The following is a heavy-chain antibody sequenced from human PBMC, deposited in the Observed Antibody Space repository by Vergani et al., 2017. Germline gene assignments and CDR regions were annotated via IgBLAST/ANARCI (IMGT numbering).Heavy chain of an antibody. V-gene: IGHV3-33*01. D-gene: IGHD3-3*01. CDR1: GFTFSSYG. CDR3: ARGNYDFCSGAYMDV. Sequence: QVQLVESGGGVVQPGRSLRLSCAASGFTFSSYGMHWVRQAPGKGLEWVAVIWYDGSNKYYADSVKGRFTISRDNSKNTLYLQMNSLRAEDTAVYYCARGNYDFCSGAYMDVWGKGTTVTVSS. CDR2: IWYDGSNK. J-gene: IGHJ6*03.